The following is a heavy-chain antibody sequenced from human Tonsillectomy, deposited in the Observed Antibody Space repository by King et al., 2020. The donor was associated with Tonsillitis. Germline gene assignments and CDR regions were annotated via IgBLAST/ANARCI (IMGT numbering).Heavy chain of an antibody. CDR1: GGSISSSSYY. CDR2: VFYSGST. J-gene: IGHJ6*03. V-gene: IGHV4-39*01. CDR3: ARHNRGGYYYVDV. Sequence: QLQESGPGLVKPSETLSLTCTVSGGSISSSSYYWGWIRQPPGKGLGWIGNVFYSGSTYYNPSLKSRVTISVDTSKNQFSLKLSSVSAADTAVYYCARHNRGGYYYVDVWGHGTTVTVSS. D-gene: IGHD3-10*01.